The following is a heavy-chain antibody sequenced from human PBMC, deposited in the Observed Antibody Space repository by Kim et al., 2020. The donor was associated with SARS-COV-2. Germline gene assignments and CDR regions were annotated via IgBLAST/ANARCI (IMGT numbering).Heavy chain of an antibody. D-gene: IGHD3-10*01. CDR1: GVTFRNYA. CDR3: ARPMVRGVPYYFYYYGMDV. CDR2: ISDDGSKK. Sequence: GGSLRLSCAASGVTFRNYAMHWVRQAPGKGLDWVAVISDDGSKKYYADSVKGRFTISRDNFKNTLYLQMNSLRVEDTAVYYCARPMVRGVPYYFYYYGMDVWGQGTTVTVSS. V-gene: IGHV3-30*04. J-gene: IGHJ6*02.